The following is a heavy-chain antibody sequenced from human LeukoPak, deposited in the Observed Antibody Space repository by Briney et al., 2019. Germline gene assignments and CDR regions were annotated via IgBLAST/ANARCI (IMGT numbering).Heavy chain of an antibody. CDR1: GFTFSSYW. CDR3: QVSDYWYFDL. CDR2: INSDGSST. Sequence: GESLRLSCAASGFTFSSYWMHWVRQAPGKGLVWVSRINSDGSSTSYADSVKGRFTISRDNAKNTLYLQMNSLRAEDTAVYYCQVSDYWYFDLWGRGTLVTVSS. V-gene: IGHV3-74*01. J-gene: IGHJ2*01.